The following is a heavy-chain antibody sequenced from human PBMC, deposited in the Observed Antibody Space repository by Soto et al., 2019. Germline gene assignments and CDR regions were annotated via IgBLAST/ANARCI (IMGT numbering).Heavy chain of an antibody. CDR3: ARLRDGYNHVNFDY. V-gene: IGHV4-31*03. CDR2: IYYTGNT. D-gene: IGHD5-12*01. J-gene: IGHJ4*02. Sequence: SETLSLTCTVSGGSISSGGYYWSWIRQHPGKGLEWIGYIYYTGNTYYNPSLKSRLTISVDTSKNQFSLKLSSVTAADTAVYYCARLRDGYNHVNFDYWGQGTLVTVSS. CDR1: GGSISSGGYY.